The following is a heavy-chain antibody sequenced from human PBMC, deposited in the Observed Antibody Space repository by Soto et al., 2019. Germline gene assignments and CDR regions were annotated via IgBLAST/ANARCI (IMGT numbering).Heavy chain of an antibody. CDR1: GFTFSSYA. CDR2: ISYDGSNK. CDR3: ASAKRGIVVVTDY. J-gene: IGHJ4*02. V-gene: IGHV3-30-3*01. Sequence: QVQLVESGGGVVQPGRSLRLSCAASGFTFSSYAMHWVRQAPGKGLEWVAVISYDGSNKYYADSVKGRFTISRDNSKNTLYLQMISLRAEDTAVYYCASAKRGIVVVTDYWGQGTLVTVSS. D-gene: IGHD2-2*01.